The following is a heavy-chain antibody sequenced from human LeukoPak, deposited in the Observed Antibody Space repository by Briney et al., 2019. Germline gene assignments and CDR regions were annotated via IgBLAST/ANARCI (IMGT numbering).Heavy chain of an antibody. CDR2: MNPNSGNT. V-gene: IGHV1-8*01. D-gene: IGHD2-2*01. Sequence: GASVKVSCKASGYTFTNYGINWVRQASGQGLDWMGWMNPNSGNTGYAQKFQGRVTMTRNTSISTAYMELSSLSSEDTAVYYCARGPGCISTSCPYYFDYWGQGTLVSVSS. CDR1: GYTFTNYG. J-gene: IGHJ4*02. CDR3: ARGPGCISTSCPYYFDY.